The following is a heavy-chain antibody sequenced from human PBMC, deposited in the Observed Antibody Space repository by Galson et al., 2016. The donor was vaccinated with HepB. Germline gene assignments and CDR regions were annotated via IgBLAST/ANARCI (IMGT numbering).Heavy chain of an antibody. V-gene: IGHV1-46*01. Sequence: SVKVSCKASGYTLTSYYMHCVRQAPGQGLEWMGLINPSGGSTTYAQNFQGRVTMTRDTSTSTVYMELSSLRSEDTAVYYCARVTTPAYYFDYWGQGTLVTVSS. CDR3: ARVTTPAYYFDY. D-gene: IGHD1-26*01. CDR2: INPSGGST. J-gene: IGHJ4*02. CDR1: GYTLTSYY.